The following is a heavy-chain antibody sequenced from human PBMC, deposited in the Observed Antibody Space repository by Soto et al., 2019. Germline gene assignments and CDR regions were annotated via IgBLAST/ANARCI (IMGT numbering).Heavy chain of an antibody. Sequence: SVKVSCKASGGTFSSYAISWVRQAPGQGLEWMGGIIPIFGTANYAQKFQGRVTITADKSTSTAYMELSSLRSEDTAVYYCARGGYYDFWSGYPNDAFDIWGQGTMVTVSS. CDR3: ARGGYYDFWSGYPNDAFDI. J-gene: IGHJ3*02. D-gene: IGHD3-3*01. CDR1: GGTFSSYA. CDR2: IIPIFGTA. V-gene: IGHV1-69*06.